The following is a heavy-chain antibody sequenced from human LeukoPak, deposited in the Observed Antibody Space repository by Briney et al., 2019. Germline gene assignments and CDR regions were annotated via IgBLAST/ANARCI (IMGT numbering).Heavy chain of an antibody. D-gene: IGHD2-8*01. CDR2: IKQDGSEK. V-gene: IGHV3-7*01. CDR1: GFSFSGYW. J-gene: IGHJ4*02. CDR3: AREAHNGDYRRRTFPIYFDQ. Sequence: PGGSLRLSCAASGFSFSGYWMTWVRQAPGKGLEWVANIKQDGSEKYYLDSVKGRFTISRDNAKNSLNLQMNSLRVEDTAVYYCAREAHNGDYRRRTFPIYFDQWGQGSLVTVSS.